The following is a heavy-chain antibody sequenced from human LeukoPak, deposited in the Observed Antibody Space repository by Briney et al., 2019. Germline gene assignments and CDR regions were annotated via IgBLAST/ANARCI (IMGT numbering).Heavy chain of an antibody. D-gene: IGHD3-22*01. CDR3: AKEYYYDGSGYFPGYFQH. Sequence: GGSLRLSCAVSGFTVSNNYMSWVRQAPGKGLEWVSVIYSGGDTYSADSVKGRFTISRDNSKNTLYLEMNSLRAEDTAVYYCAKEYYYDGSGYFPGYFQHWGQGTLVTVSS. CDR2: IYSGGDT. J-gene: IGHJ1*01. V-gene: IGHV3-53*01. CDR1: GFTVSNNY.